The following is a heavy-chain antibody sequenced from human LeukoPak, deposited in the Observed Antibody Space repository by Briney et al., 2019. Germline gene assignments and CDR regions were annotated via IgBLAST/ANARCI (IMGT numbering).Heavy chain of an antibody. V-gene: IGHV3-30*04. CDR3: ARESFAARWD. J-gene: IGHJ4*02. CDR2: ISYDGTNI. D-gene: IGHD6-6*01. Sequence: GKSLRLSCAASGFTFSNYAMHWVRQAPDQGLEWVAVISYDGTNIYYADTVKGRFTISRDNAKNSLYLQMNSLRAEDTAVYYCARESFAARWDWGQGTLVTVSS. CDR1: GFTFSNYA.